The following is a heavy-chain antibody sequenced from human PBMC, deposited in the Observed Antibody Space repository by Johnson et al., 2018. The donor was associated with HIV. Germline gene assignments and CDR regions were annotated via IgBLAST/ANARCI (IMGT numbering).Heavy chain of an antibody. CDR2: ITWNSGTI. CDR1: GFTFSTYG. J-gene: IGHJ3*02. CDR3: ARAPAWLRGFDI. Sequence: QMLLVESGGGVVQPGRSLRLSCAASGFTFSTYGMHWVRQAPGKGLEWVAGITWNSGTIGYADSVKGRFSISRDNSKNTLYLQMNRLTVEETALYYCARAPAWLRGFDIWGQGTMVTVSS. V-gene: IGHV3-33*05. D-gene: IGHD5-24*01.